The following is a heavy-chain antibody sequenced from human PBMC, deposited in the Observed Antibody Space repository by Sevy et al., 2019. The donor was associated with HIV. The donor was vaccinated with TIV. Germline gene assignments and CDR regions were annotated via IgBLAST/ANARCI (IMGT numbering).Heavy chain of an antibody. CDR1: GYTFTSRD. CDR3: ARDSDYGGNGAYDI. D-gene: IGHD4-17*01. Sequence: ASVKVSCKASGYTFTSRDINWVRQATGQGLEWMGWMNPNSGNTGYAQKFQNRVTITRHTSIRTAYMELSSLRPEDTAVYYFARDSDYGGNGAYDIWGQGTMVTVSS. V-gene: IGHV1-8*03. CDR2: MNPNSGNT. J-gene: IGHJ3*02.